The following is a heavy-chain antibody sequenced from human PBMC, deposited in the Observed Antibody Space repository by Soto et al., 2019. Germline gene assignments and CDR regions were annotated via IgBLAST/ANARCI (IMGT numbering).Heavy chain of an antibody. J-gene: IGHJ5*02. D-gene: IGHD6-13*01. CDR3: GRDFRPEAAGAHWFDP. CDR2: INSHGSST. CDR1: GFTFSTYC. Sequence: GGSLILSCAASGFTFSTYCMHWVRQAPAKGLVWASRINSHGSSTIYADSVKGRFTISRDNAKNPLYLQMNSVRAEDTAVYYCGRDFRPEAAGAHWFDPWGQATLVTVSS. V-gene: IGHV3-74*01.